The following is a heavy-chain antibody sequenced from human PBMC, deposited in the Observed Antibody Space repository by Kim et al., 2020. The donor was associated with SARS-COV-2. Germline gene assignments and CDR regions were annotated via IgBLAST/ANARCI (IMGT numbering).Heavy chain of an antibody. Sequence: VKGRFTISRDNSKNTLYLQMNSLRAEDTAVYYCAKLLVGDYDSSGPLWYWGQGTLVTVSS. D-gene: IGHD3-22*01. CDR3: AKLLVGDYDSSGPLWY. V-gene: IGHV3-23*01. J-gene: IGHJ4*02.